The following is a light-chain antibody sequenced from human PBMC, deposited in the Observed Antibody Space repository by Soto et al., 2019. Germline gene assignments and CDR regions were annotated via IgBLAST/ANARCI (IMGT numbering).Light chain of an antibody. CDR3: HQYTTYPLT. V-gene: IGKV1-5*03. CDR1: QSINNY. CDR2: KAS. J-gene: IGKJ4*01. Sequence: DIQMTQSPSTLSASVGDRVTITCRASQSINNYLAWCQQKPGKAPKVLIQKASILESGVSSRFSGSGSGTEFTLTISSLQPEDFATYFCHQYTTYPLTFGGGTMVETK.